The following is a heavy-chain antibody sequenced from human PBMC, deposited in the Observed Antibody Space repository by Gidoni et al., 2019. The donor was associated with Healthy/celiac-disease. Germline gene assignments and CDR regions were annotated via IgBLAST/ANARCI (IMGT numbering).Heavy chain of an antibody. CDR1: GFTFSSYW. D-gene: IGHD3-22*01. CDR2: IKQDGSEK. CDR3: ARDFGYYYDSSGYPH. V-gene: IGHV3-7*03. Sequence: EVQLVESGGGLVQPGGSLSLSRAASGFTFSSYWMSWVRQAPGKGLEWVANIKQDGSEKYYVDSVKGRFTISRDNAKNSLYLQMNSLRAEDTAVYYCARDFGYYYDSSGYPHWGQGTLVTVSS. J-gene: IGHJ4*02.